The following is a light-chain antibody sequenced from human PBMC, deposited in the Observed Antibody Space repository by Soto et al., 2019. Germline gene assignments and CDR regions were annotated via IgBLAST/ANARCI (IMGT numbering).Light chain of an antibody. Sequence: QSVLTQPPSVSRAPGQRVTISCTGSSSNIGAGYDVHWYQQLPGTAPKLLIYGNSNRPSGVPDRFSGSKSGTSASLAIAGLQAEDEADYYCQSYDSSLSGSKVVFGGGTKVTVL. CDR3: QSYDSSLSGSKVV. J-gene: IGLJ2*01. CDR1: SSNIGAGYD. CDR2: GNS. V-gene: IGLV1-40*01.